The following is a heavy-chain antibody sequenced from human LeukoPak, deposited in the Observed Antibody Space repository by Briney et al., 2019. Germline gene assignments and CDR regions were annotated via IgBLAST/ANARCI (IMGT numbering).Heavy chain of an antibody. V-gene: IGHV1-2*02. D-gene: IGHD4-17*01. CDR3: AEGERDGDLDS. Sequence: ASVKVSCKASGYTFNAYYIHWVRQAPGRGLEWMGWINPKIGSTNSAQKIQGRVTMTRDTSINTTYMELSSLRSDDTAVYYCAEGERDGDLDSWGQGTLVTVSS. CDR1: GYTFNAYY. CDR2: INPKIGST. J-gene: IGHJ4*02.